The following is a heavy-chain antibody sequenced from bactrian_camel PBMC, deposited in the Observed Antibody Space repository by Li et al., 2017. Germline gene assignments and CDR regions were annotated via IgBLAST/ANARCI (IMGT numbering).Heavy chain of an antibody. D-gene: IGHD2*01. V-gene: IGHV3-3*01. CDR2: IYVGGSGT. Sequence: VQLVESGGRSVQAGGSLRLSCSAPEITYSRMCMAWYRQRPGREREGVASIYVGGSGTNYTDSVKGRFTISQVNGEKTMFLQMDNLKPDDTAMYYCAADLRPCVVVVGRGLRFNYWGQGTQVTVS. CDR3: AADLRPCVVVVGRGLRFNY. J-gene: IGHJ4*01. CDR1: EITYSRMC.